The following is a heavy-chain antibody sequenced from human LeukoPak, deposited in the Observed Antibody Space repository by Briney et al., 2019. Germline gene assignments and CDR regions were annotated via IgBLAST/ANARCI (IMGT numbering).Heavy chain of an antibody. Sequence: GGALRLSCAASGFTFSSYAMSWVRQAPGKGLEWVSAISGSGGSTYYADSVKGRFTISRDNSKNTLYLQMNSLRAEDTAVYYCAKNTLLWFGELLGWGQGTLVTVSS. V-gene: IGHV3-23*01. CDR1: GFTFSSYA. J-gene: IGHJ4*02. CDR2: ISGSGGST. D-gene: IGHD3-10*01. CDR3: AKNTLLWFGELLG.